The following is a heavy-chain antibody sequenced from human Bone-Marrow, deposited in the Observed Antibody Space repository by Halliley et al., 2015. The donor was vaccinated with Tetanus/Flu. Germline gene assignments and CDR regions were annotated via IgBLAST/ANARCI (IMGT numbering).Heavy chain of an antibody. Sequence: SGGSYSTYYADSVKGRFTISRDNSKNTLYLQMNSLRVDDAAVYYCAKVGTGPLEVRGGYCFWGQGTLVTVSS. CDR3: AKVGTGPLEVRGGYCF. V-gene: IGHV3-23*01. J-gene: IGHJ1*01. D-gene: IGHD2-21*01. CDR2: SGGSYST.